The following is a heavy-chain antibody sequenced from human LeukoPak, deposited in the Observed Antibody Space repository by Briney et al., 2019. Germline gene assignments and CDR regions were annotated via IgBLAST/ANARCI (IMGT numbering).Heavy chain of an antibody. J-gene: IGHJ4*02. CDR2: IYTSGST. V-gene: IGHV4-4*07. D-gene: IGHD3-22*01. Sequence: SETLSLTCTVSGGSISSHYWSWIRQPAGKGLEWIGRIYTSGSTNYNPSLKSRVTMSVDTSKNQFSLKLSSVTAADTAVYYCASGDSSGYYLSSFDYWGQGTLVTVSS. CDR1: GGSISSHY. CDR3: ASGDSSGYYLSSFDY.